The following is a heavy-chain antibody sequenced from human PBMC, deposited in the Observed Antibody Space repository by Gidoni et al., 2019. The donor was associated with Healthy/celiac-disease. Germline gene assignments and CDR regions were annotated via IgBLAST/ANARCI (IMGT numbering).Heavy chain of an antibody. CDR2: IIPILGIA. V-gene: IGHV1-69*04. CDR3: ARGLTVTTVWFDP. D-gene: IGHD4-4*01. CDR1: GGTFSSYA. Sequence: QVQLVQSGAEVKKPGSSVKVSCTVSGGTFSSYAISWVRQAPGQGLEWMGRIIPILGIANYAQKFQGRVTITADKSTSTAYMELSSLRSEDTAVYYCARGLTVTTVWFDPWGQGTLVTVSS. J-gene: IGHJ5*02.